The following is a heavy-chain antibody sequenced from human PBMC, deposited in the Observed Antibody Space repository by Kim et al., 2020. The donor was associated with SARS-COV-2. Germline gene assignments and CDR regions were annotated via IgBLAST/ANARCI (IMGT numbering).Heavy chain of an antibody. CDR3: ARDGVYYGSGSYKRYYFDY. CDR1: GFTFSSYA. J-gene: IGHJ4*02. Sequence: GGSLRLSCAASGFTFSSYAMHWVRQAPGKGLEWVAVISYDGSNKYYADSVKGRFTISRDNSKNTLYLQMNSLRAEDTAVYYCARDGVYYGSGSYKRYYFDYWGQGTLVTVSS. CDR2: ISYDGSNK. D-gene: IGHD3-10*01. V-gene: IGHV3-30*04.